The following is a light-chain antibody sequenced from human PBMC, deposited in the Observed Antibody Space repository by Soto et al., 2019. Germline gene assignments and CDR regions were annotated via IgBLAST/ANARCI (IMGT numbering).Light chain of an antibody. J-gene: IGLJ3*02. Sequence: QSVLTQSPSVSAAPGQKVTVSCSGSRSNIGNNYVSWYQHLPGTAPKLLIYDNDKRPSGIPDRFSASKSGTSATLDITGLQTGDEADYYCAAWDSNLSGGVFGGGTKLTVL. CDR1: RSNIGNNY. CDR2: DND. V-gene: IGLV1-51*01. CDR3: AAWDSNLSGGV.